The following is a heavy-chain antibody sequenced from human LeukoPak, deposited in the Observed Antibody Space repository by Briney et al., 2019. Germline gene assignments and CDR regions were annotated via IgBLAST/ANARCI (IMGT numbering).Heavy chain of an antibody. J-gene: IGHJ4*02. Sequence: PSQTLSLTCTVSGGSISSGDYYWSWIRQPPGKGLEWIGYIYYSGSTYYNPSLKSRVTISVDTSKNQFSLKLSSVTAADTAVYYCARGVLWYDILTGYYRYFDYWGQGTLVTVSS. CDR3: ARGVLWYDILTGYYRYFDY. D-gene: IGHD3-9*01. CDR2: IYYSGST. CDR1: GGSISSGDYY. V-gene: IGHV4-30-4*01.